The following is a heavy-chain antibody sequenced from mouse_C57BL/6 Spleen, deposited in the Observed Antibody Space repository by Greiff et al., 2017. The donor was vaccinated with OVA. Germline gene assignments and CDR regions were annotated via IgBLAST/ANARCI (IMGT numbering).Heavy chain of an antibody. J-gene: IGHJ1*03. Sequence: QVQLQESGPELVKPGASVKISCKASGYAFSSSWMNWVKQRPGKGLEWIGRIYPGDGDTNYNGKFKGKATLTADKSSSTAYMQLSSLTSEDSAVYFCARAPFTTVVATGYFDVWGTGTTVTVSS. V-gene: IGHV1-82*01. D-gene: IGHD1-1*01. CDR1: GYAFSSSW. CDR2: IYPGDGDT. CDR3: ARAPFTTVVATGYFDV.